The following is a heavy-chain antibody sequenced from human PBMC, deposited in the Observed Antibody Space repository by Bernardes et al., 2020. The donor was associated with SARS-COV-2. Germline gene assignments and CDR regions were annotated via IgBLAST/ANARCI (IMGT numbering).Heavy chain of an antibody. CDR3: AKVKLDYSYGCMDV. Sequence: GCRTPACAATGLTARLYSISWARQAPGKGLEWVALASHSGGSAYYADAVRGRSTISRDHSRNTAYLQMTSLRVEDTAVYYCAKVKLDYSYGCMDVWVQGAAVTVSS. J-gene: IGHJ6*02. CDR2: ASHSGGSA. CDR1: GLTARLYS. D-gene: IGHD5-18*01. V-gene: IGHV3-23*01.